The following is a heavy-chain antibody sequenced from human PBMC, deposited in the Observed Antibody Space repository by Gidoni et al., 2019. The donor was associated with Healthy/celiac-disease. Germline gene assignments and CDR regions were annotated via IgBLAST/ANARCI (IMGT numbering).Heavy chain of an antibody. Sequence: GLEWVSAISGSGGSTYYADSVKGRFTISRDNSKNTLYLQMNSLRAEDTAVYYCAKDLCGGDCYVDYWGQGTLVTVSS. V-gene: IGHV3-23*01. D-gene: IGHD2-21*01. CDR3: AKDLCGGDCYVDY. CDR2: ISGSGGST. J-gene: IGHJ4*02.